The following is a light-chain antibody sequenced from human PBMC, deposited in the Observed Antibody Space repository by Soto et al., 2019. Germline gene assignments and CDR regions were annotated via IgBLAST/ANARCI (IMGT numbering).Light chain of an antibody. Sequence: QSALTQPRSVSGSPGQSVTISCTGTSSDVGGYNYVSWYQQHPGKAPKLMIYDVTKRPSGVPDRFSGSKSGNTASLTISGLQAEDEADYYCGSYAGSYTMLFGGGTKLTVL. J-gene: IGLJ2*01. CDR3: GSYAGSYTML. V-gene: IGLV2-11*01. CDR2: DVT. CDR1: SSDVGGYNY.